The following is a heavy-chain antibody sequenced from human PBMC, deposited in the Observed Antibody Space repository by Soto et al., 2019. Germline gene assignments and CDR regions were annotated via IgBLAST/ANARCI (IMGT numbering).Heavy chain of an antibody. CDR2: ISGSGAST. CDR3: AKGDLLTGVAHFDY. J-gene: IGHJ4*02. Sequence: VGSLRLSCASSGFTFSNYAMSCVPHSPGKGLQWVSTISGSGASTYYGDSVKGRFTLSRDNSENTLFLQMDSLRAEDTAVYYCAKGDLLTGVAHFDYWGQGTLVTVSS. D-gene: IGHD7-27*01. CDR1: GFTFSNYA. V-gene: IGHV3-23*01.